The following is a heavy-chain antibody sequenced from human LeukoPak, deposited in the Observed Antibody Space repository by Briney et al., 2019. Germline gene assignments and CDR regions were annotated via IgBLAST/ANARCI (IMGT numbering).Heavy chain of an antibody. CDR2: IYHSGST. J-gene: IGHJ4*02. CDR1: GGSISSSNW. CDR3: ARQGLNYYDSSGYRDY. D-gene: IGHD3-22*01. V-gene: IGHV4-4*02. Sequence: PSGTLSLTCAVSGGSISSSNWWSWVRQPPGKGLEWIGEIYHSGSTNYNPSLKSRVTISVDKSKNQFSLKLSSVTAADTAVYYCARQGLNYYDSSGYRDYWGQGTLVTVSS.